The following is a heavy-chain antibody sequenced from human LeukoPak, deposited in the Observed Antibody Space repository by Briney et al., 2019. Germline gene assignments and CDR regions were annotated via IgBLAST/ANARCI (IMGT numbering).Heavy chain of an antibody. CDR1: GFTFSDYY. J-gene: IGHJ4*02. CDR2: ISSSGSTI. D-gene: IGHD6-13*01. V-gene: IGHV3-11*01. Sequence: GGSLRLSCAASGFTFSDYYMSWIRQAPGKGLEWVSYISSSGSTIYYADSVKGRFTISRDNAKNSLYLQMNSLRAEDTAVYYCASPLAPGIAAVEDYWGQGTLVTVSS. CDR3: ASPLAPGIAAVEDY.